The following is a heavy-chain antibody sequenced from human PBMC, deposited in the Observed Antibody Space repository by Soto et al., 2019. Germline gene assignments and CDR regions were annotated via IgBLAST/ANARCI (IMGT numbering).Heavy chain of an antibody. CDR2: ISASGGST. J-gene: IGHJ2*01. CDR1: GLHFSTFA. Sequence: PGGSLRLPWAASGLHFSTFAMSWVLQTPGKGPEWVSAISASGGSTYYADSVKGRLTISRDNSKNTLYLQMNSLRAEDTAVYYCARDPLWGTAMVLWYFDLWGRGTLVTVSS. CDR3: ARDPLWGTAMVLWYFDL. V-gene: IGHV3-23*01. D-gene: IGHD5-18*01.